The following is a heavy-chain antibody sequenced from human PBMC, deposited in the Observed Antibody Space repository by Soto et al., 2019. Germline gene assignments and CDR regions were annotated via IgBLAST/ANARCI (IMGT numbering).Heavy chain of an antibody. J-gene: IGHJ6*02. CDR1: GFTFSSYA. V-gene: IGHV3-23*01. CDR3: AKDPYPKTWQGYYYYYGMDV. CDR2: ISGSGGST. D-gene: IGHD3-16*01. Sequence: EVQLLESGGGLVQPGGSLRLSCAASGFTFSSYAMSWVRQAPGKGLEWVSAISGSGGSTYYADSVKGRFTISRDNSKNTLYLQMNSLRAEDTAVYYCAKDPYPKTWQGYYYYYGMDVWGQGTTVTVSS.